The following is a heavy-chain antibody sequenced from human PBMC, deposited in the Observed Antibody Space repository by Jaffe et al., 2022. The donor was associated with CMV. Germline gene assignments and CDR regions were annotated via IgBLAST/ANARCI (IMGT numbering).Heavy chain of an antibody. CDR3: TIDAGVWDTYDDGG. D-gene: IGHD3-16*01. V-gene: IGHV3-23*01. CDR2: INGGGGST. Sequence: EVQLLESGGGLVQPGGSLRISCAASRFIFSNYALSWVRQAPGRGLEWVSTINGGGGSTYYADSVKGRFTISRDNSKNTLYLQMNSLRVEDTALYYCTIDAGVWDTYDDGGWGQGTLVTVSS. J-gene: IGHJ4*02. CDR1: RFIFSNYA.